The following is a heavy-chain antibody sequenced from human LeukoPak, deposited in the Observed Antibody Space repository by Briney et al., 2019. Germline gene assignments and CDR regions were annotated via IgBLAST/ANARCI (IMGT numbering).Heavy chain of an antibody. Sequence: PGGSLRPSCAASGFTFSSYSMNWVRQAPGKGLEWVSYISSTGSTIYYADSVKGRFSVSRDNAKNSLYLQMNSLRAEDTAVYYCAKSDESDYWGQGTQVTISS. CDR2: ISSTGSTI. CDR1: GFTFSSYS. D-gene: IGHD2-21*01. V-gene: IGHV3-48*04. CDR3: AKSDESDY. J-gene: IGHJ4*02.